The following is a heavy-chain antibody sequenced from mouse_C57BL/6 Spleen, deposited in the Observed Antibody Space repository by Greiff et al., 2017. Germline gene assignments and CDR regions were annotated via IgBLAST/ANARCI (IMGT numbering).Heavy chain of an antibody. CDR2: ISSGSSTI. CDR3: AREYDGYYLYVMGY. Sequence: EVQLVESGGGLVKPGGSLTLSCAASGFTFSDYGMHWVRQAPEKGLEWVAYISSGSSTIYYADTVNGRFTISRDNAKSTLFLQRTSLRSEDTAMYYCAREYDGYYLYVMGYWGQGTSVTVSA. D-gene: IGHD2-3*01. J-gene: IGHJ4*01. V-gene: IGHV5-17*01. CDR1: GFTFSDYG.